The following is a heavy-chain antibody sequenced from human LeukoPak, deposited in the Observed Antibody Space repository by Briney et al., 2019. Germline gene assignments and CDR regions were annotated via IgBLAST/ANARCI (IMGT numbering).Heavy chain of an antibody. V-gene: IGHV3-9*01. CDR2: ISWNSGSI. D-gene: IGHD3-10*01. Sequence: GGSLRLSCAASGFTFDDYAMHWVRQAPGKGLEWVSGISWNSGSIDYADSVKGRFTMSRDNAKNSLYLQMNSLRAEDTAVYYCAKGFTMAPGWGKGTLVTVSS. CDR1: GFTFDDYA. CDR3: AKGFTMAPG. J-gene: IGHJ4*02.